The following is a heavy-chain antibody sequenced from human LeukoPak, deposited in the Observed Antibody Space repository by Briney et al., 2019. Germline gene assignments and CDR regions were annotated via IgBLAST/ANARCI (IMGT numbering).Heavy chain of an antibody. J-gene: IGHJ3*01. CDR3: AKWEEALRAFDV. Sequence: SETMSLTCSVSGDSIRNYYWNWVRQPPGKSLEWIGYTHHSGKTYYNPSLKSRVSTSVDTSKNQFSLKLSFVTAADTAIYYCAKWEEALRAFDVWGQGTMVTVSS. CDR1: GDSIRNYY. V-gene: IGHV4-59*08. CDR2: THHSGKT. D-gene: IGHD3-3*02.